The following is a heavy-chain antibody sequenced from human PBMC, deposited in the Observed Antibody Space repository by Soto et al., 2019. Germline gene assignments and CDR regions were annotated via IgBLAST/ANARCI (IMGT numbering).Heavy chain of an antibody. CDR2: IYYSGST. J-gene: IGHJ4*02. D-gene: IGHD4-4*01. Sequence: SETLSLTCTVSGGSISSSSYYWGWIRQPPGKGLEWIGSIYYSGSTYYNPSLKSRVTISVDTSKNQFSLKLSSVTAADTAVYYCARDYREYFDYWGQGTLVTVSS. V-gene: IGHV4-39*02. CDR1: GGSISSSSYY. CDR3: ARDYREYFDY.